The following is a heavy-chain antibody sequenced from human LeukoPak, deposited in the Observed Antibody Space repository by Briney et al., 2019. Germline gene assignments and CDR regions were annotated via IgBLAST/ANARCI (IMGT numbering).Heavy chain of an antibody. D-gene: IGHD2-15*01. CDR2: IYYSGST. CDR3: ARLVGHCSGGSCYSFAFDI. J-gene: IGHJ3*02. V-gene: IGHV4-59*08. Sequence: PSETLSLTCTVSGGSISSYYWSWTRQPPGKGLEWIGYIYYSGSTNYNPSLKSRVTISVDTSKNQFSLKLSSVTAADTAVYYCARLVGHCSGGSCYSFAFDIWGQGTMVTVSS. CDR1: GGSISSYY.